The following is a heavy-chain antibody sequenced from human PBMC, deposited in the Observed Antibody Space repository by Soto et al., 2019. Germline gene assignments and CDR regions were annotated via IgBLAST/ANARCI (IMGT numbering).Heavy chain of an antibody. CDR3: ATGGYNSGSFDY. D-gene: IGHD5-18*01. V-gene: IGHV1-18*01. CDR2: ISTYNGNT. Sequence: QGQLVQSGAEVKKPGASVKVSCKASGYSFTSYPISWVRQAPGQGLEWMGWISTYNGNTNYAQKLQGRVTMTTDTSTSTAYMELRSLRSDDTALYYCATGGYNSGSFDYWGHGALVTVSS. CDR1: GYSFTSYP. J-gene: IGHJ4*01.